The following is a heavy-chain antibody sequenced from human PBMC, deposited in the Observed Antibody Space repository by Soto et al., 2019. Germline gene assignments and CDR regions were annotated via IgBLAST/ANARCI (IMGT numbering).Heavy chain of an antibody. CDR2: IIPIFGTA. J-gene: IGHJ6*02. D-gene: IGHD6-13*01. Sequence: ASVKVSCKASGGTFSSYAISWVRQAPGQGLEWMGGIIPIFGTANYAQKFQGRVTITADESTSTAYMELSSLRSEDTAVYYCARGSREKYYYYGMDVWGQGTTATVSS. V-gene: IGHV1-69*13. CDR3: ARGSREKYYYYGMDV. CDR1: GGTFSSYA.